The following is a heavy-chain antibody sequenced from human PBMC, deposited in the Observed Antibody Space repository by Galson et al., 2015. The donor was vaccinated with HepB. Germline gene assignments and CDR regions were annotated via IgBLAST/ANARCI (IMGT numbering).Heavy chain of an antibody. CDR3: ARWGEGTGFDY. V-gene: IGHV1-46*01. Sequence: SVKVSCKASGYTFTSYYMHWVRQAPGQGLEWMGIINPSGGSTSYAQKFQGRVTMTRDTSTSTVYMELSSLRAEDTAVYYCARWGEGTGFDYWGQGTLVTVSS. D-gene: IGHD3-16*01. J-gene: IGHJ4*02. CDR2: INPSGGST. CDR1: GYTFTSYY.